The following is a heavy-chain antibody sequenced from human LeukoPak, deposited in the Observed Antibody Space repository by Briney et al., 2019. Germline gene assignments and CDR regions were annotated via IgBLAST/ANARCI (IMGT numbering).Heavy chain of an antibody. Sequence: SETLSLTCTVSGGSISSCYWSWIRQPPGKGLEWIGYIYYSGSTNYNPSLKSRVTISVDTSKNQFSLKLGSVTAADTAMYYCARDSYDSSGNYRSFDYWGQGTQVTVSS. D-gene: IGHD3-22*01. V-gene: IGHV4-59*01. CDR1: GGSISSCY. CDR3: ARDSYDSSGNYRSFDY. J-gene: IGHJ4*02. CDR2: IYYSGST.